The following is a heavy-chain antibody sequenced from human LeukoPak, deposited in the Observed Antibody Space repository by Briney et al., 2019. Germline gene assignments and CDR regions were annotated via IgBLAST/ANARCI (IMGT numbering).Heavy chain of an antibody. J-gene: IGHJ5*02. CDR3: ARVGRRLAGGNNWFDP. Sequence: SVKVSCKASGGTFSSYAISWVRQAPGQGLEWMGGIIPIFGTANYAQKFQGRVTITADESTSTAYMELSSLRSEDTAVYYCARVGRRLAGGNNWFDPWGQGTLVTVSS. CDR2: IIPIFGTA. V-gene: IGHV1-69*01. D-gene: IGHD6-19*01. CDR1: GGTFSSYA.